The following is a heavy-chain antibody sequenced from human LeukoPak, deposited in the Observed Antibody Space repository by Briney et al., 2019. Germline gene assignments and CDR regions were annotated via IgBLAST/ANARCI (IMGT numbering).Heavy chain of an antibody. CDR1: GFTFSSYW. Sequence: GGSLRLSCAASGFTFSSYWMHWVRQAPGKGLVWVLHINTYASNTIYSDSVKGRFTIPRDNAKNTLYLQMNSVTAEDTAVYYCAKGYYMAVWGKGTTVTVSS. V-gene: IGHV3-74*01. J-gene: IGHJ6*03. CDR2: INTYASNT. CDR3: AKGYYMAV.